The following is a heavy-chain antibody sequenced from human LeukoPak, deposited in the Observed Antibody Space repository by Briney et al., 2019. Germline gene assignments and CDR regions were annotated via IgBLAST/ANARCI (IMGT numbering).Heavy chain of an antibody. D-gene: IGHD4-23*01. CDR3: ARGSKATVVNPVDY. V-gene: IGHV1-18*01. CDR2: ISVYNGNT. Sequence: ASVKVSCKASGGTFSSYAICWVRQAPGQGLEWMGWISVYNGNTNYAQNLQGRVTMTTDTSTSTAYMELRSLRSDDTAVYYCARGSKATVVNPVDYWGQGTLVTVPS. CDR1: GGTFSSYA. J-gene: IGHJ4*02.